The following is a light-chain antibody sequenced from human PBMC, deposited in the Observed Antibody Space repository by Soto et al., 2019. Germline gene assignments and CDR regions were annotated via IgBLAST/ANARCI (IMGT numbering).Light chain of an antibody. CDR3: HQYNSYSGT. V-gene: IGKV1-5*01. Sequence: DIRMTQSPSTLSASVGDRVTITCRASQSISSWLAWYQQKPGKAPKLLIYDASSLESGVPSRFSGSGSGTEFTLTISSLQPDDFATYYCHQYNSYSGTFGQGTKVEIK. J-gene: IGKJ1*01. CDR2: DAS. CDR1: QSISSW.